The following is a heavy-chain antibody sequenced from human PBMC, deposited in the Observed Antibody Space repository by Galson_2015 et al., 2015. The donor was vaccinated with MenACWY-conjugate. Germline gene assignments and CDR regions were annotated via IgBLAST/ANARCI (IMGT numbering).Heavy chain of an antibody. V-gene: IGHV3-23*01. CDR2: VSATGSKI. J-gene: IGHJ4*02. CDR1: GFTFSSYG. Sequence: SLRLSCAASGFTFSSYGMSWVRQAPGKRLEWVSSVSATGSKIYYADSVKGRFTISRDNSKNTLYLQMNSLRAEDTAVYYCAKRISGVVISTFDYWGQGTLVTVSS. CDR3: AKRISGVVISTFDY. D-gene: IGHD3-3*01.